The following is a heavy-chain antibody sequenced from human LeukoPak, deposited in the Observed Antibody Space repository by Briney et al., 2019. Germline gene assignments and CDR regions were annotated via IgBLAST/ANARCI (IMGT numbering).Heavy chain of an antibody. J-gene: IGHJ6*02. CDR3: ATWAFYHGLDV. CDR2: IKSDGGKT. CDR1: GFTFHAFE. D-gene: IGHD1-26*01. Sequence: PGGSLRLSCAASGFTFHAFEMHCVRQAPGKGLEWVSLIKSDGGKTDYADSVRGRFTISRDNGKNSLYLQMNSLRSEDTALYYCATWAFYHGLDVWGQGTTVTVSS. V-gene: IGHV3-43*02.